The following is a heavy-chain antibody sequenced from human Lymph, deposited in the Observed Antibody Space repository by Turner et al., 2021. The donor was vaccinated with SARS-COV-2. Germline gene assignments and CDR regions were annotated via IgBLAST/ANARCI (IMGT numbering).Heavy chain of an antibody. CDR2: IIPILGIA. V-gene: IGHV1-69*04. CDR1: GGTFSSYA. CDR3: ARFTASIEVTGRYFDY. J-gene: IGHJ4*02. Sequence: QVQLVQSGAEVKKPGSSVKVSCKASGGTFSSYAINWVRQAPGQGLEWMGRIIPILGIANYAQKFQGRVTITADKSTSTAYMELSSLRSEDTAVYYCARFTASIEVTGRYFDYWGQGTLVTVSS. D-gene: IGHD6-19*01.